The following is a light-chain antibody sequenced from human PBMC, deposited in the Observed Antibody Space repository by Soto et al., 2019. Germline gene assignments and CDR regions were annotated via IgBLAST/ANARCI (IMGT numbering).Light chain of an antibody. V-gene: IGKV1-5*01. J-gene: IGKJ1*01. CDR1: QTISSY. Sequence: DIQMTQSPSTLSGSVGDRVTITCRASQTISSYLAWYQQKPGKAPKLLIHDASTLQSGVPSRFSGSGSGTDFTLTISSLQPEDVATYYCQKYNSDPVTVGQGTKVDIK. CDR3: QKYNSDPVT. CDR2: DAS.